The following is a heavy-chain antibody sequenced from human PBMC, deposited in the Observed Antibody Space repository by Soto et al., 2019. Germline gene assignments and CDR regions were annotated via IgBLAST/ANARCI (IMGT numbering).Heavy chain of an antibody. Sequence: PSETLSLTCTVSGGSISSYYWSWIRQPPGKGLEWIGCIYYSGSTNYNPSLKSRVTISVDTPKNQCYLKLRSVTAADTAVYYCARVLRQSHYYYYMDVWGKGTTVTVSS. V-gene: IGHV4-59*01. CDR2: IYYSGST. J-gene: IGHJ6*03. CDR1: GGSISSYY. CDR3: ARVLRQSHYYYYMDV.